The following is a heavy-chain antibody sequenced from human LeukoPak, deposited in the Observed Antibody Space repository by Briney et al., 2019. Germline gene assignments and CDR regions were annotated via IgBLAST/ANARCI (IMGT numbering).Heavy chain of an antibody. J-gene: IGHJ4*02. Sequence: GGSLRLSCVVSGFTFSAYWMTWVRQAPGKGLEWVANIKPDGSEKYYVDSVRGRFTISRDNTKNSLYLQMNSLRAEDTAVYYCARARIDYWGQGTLVTVSS. CDR1: GFTFSAYW. CDR2: IKPDGSEK. CDR3: ARARIDY. V-gene: IGHV3-7*01.